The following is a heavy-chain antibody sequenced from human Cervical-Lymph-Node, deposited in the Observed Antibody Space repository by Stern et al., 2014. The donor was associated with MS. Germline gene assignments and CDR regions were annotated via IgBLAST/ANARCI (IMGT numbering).Heavy chain of an antibody. CDR1: GGSMTRYY. CDR3: ARSPQDVGAYYYGMDV. D-gene: IGHD3-10*01. Sequence: QLQLQESGPGLVKPSETLSLTCTISGGSMTRYYWTWVRQPPGQGLEWIGHLFYDGSTHYDPSRQSRVTIARDTSKNQFSVKLRSVTAADTAVYYCARSPQDVGAYYYGMDVWGQGTTVTVSS. V-gene: IGHV4-59*01. CDR2: LFYDGST. J-gene: IGHJ6*02.